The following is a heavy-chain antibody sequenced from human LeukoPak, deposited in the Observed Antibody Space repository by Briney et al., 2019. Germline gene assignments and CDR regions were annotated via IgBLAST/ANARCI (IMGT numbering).Heavy chain of an antibody. D-gene: IGHD2-15*01. CDR3: ANLVYCSGGSCYPTFDAFDI. J-gene: IGHJ3*02. CDR2: ISYDGSNK. V-gene: IGHV3-30*18. CDR1: GFTFSSYG. Sequence: GGSLRLSCAASGFTFSSYGMHWVRQAPGKGLEWVAVISYDGSNKYYVDSVKGRFIISRDNSKNTLYLQMNSLRAEDTAVYYCANLVYCSGGSCYPTFDAFDIWGQGTMVTVSS.